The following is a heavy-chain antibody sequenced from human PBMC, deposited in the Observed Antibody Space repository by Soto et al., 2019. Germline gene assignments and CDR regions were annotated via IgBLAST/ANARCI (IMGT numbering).Heavy chain of an antibody. CDR1: GGTFSNYG. CDR3: ARGGADYEGRGDYHGHV. Sequence: QVQLVQSGAEVKKPGSSVKVSCKSSGGTFSNYGFSWVRQAPGQGLECMGVIVPIFGAEHPKKFQGRVTITAHEAPNKVFMDRGGLRSEDTVGYLCARGGADYEGRGDYHGHVWGQGTTVTVSS. CDR2: IVPIFGA. V-gene: IGHV1-69*12. J-gene: IGHJ6*02. D-gene: IGHD3-10*01.